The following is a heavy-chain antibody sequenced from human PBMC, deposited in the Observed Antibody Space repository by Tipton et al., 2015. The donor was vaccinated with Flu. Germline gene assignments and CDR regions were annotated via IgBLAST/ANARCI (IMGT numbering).Heavy chain of an antibody. J-gene: IGHJ5*01. Sequence: TLSLTCTVSGGSISSSSHYWGWIRQAPGRGLEWVGSIYYTGYPYYNSSLKSRLAMSIDTSEKQFSLRLSSVTAADTAVYYCAKVLFGWVESWAQGTLVTVSS. D-gene: IGHD3-16*01. CDR2: IYYTGYP. CDR3: AKVLFGWVES. CDR1: GGSISSSSHY. V-gene: IGHV4-39*07.